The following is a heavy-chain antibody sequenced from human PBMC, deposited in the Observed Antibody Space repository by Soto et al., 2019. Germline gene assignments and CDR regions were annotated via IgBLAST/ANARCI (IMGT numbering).Heavy chain of an antibody. CDR3: VKGAVIGPLFYYYYMDV. Sequence: EVQLVESGGGLVQPGRSLRLSCAASGFTFGDYAMHWVRQAPGKGLEWVSGISWNSVSSGYADSVKGRFTISRDNAQSSLYLQMNSLTRDDTAWYYCVKGAVIGPLFYYYYMDVWCQGTRVSVSS. D-gene: IGHD3-3*01. V-gene: IGHV3-9*01. CDR1: GFTFGDYA. CDR2: ISWNSVSS. J-gene: IGHJ6*03.